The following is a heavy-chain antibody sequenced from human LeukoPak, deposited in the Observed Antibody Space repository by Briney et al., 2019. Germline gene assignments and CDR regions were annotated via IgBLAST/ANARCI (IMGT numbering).Heavy chain of an antibody. V-gene: IGHV1-69*05. Sequence: SVKVSCKASGGTFSSYAISWVRQAPGQGLEWMGRIIPIFGTANYAQKFQGRVTITTDESTSTAYMELSSLRSEDTAVYYCASDSSGYYYDSYYFDYWGQGTLVTVSS. D-gene: IGHD3-22*01. CDR1: GGTFSSYA. CDR3: ASDSSGYYYDSYYFDY. CDR2: IIPIFGTA. J-gene: IGHJ4*02.